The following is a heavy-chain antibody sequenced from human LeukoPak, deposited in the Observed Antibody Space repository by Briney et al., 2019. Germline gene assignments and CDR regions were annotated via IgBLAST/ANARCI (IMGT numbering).Heavy chain of an antibody. J-gene: IGHJ4*02. V-gene: IGHV3-30*18. CDR3: AKYGSNYYDSSGYYYNY. Sequence: GGSLRLSCAASGFTFRSYGMHWVRQAPGKGLEWVAVLSYDGSNKYYIDSVKGRFTISRDNSKNTLYLQMNSLRAEDTAVYYCAKYGSNYYDSSGYYYNYWGQGTLVTVSS. D-gene: IGHD3-22*01. CDR2: LSYDGSNK. CDR1: GFTFRSYG.